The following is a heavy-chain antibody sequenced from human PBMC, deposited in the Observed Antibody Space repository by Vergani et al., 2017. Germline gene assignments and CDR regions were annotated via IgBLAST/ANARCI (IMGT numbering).Heavy chain of an antibody. CDR3: ARGDDGILTGYRY. CDR1: GYTFSNYY. Sequence: QVQVVQSGAEVKKSGASVKFSCKTSGYTFSNYYMHWVRQAPGQGLEWMGIINPSGGHTNYAQKFQGRVTMTRDTSTSTVYMELSSMRSEDTAIYYCARGDDGILTGYRYWGQGTLGTVSA. J-gene: IGHJ4*02. V-gene: IGHV1-46*03. CDR2: INPSGGHT. D-gene: IGHD3-9*01.